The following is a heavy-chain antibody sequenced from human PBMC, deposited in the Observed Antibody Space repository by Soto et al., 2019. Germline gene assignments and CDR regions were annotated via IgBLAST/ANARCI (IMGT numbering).Heavy chain of an antibody. CDR3: ARGGSYASPNFDH. D-gene: IGHD3-16*01. J-gene: IGHJ4*02. CDR2: IFYGGST. CDR1: GASISSYY. V-gene: IGHV4-59*01. Sequence: PSETLSRTCAVSGASISSYYWSWIRQSPGKGMEWIGYIFYGGSTNYNPSLKSRVSMSVDTSENRLSLRLTSVTSADTAVYHCARGGSYASPNFDHWGQGALVTVSS.